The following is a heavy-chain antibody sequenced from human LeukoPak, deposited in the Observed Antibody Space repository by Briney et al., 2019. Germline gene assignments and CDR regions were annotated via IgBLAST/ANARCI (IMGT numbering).Heavy chain of an antibody. D-gene: IGHD1-7*01. CDR2: INAGNGNT. J-gene: IGHJ5*02. Sequence: ASVKVSCKASGYTFTSYAMHWVRQAPGQRLEWMGWINAGNGNTKYSQEFQGRVTITRDTSASTAYMELSSLRSEDMAVYYCARDITGTSWFDPWGQGTLVTVSS. CDR3: ARDITGTSWFDP. CDR1: GYTFTSYA. V-gene: IGHV1-3*03.